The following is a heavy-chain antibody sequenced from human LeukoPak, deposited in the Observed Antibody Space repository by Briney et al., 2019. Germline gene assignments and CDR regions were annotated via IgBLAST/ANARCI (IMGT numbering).Heavy chain of an antibody. J-gene: IGHJ4*02. CDR3: AREGWDDSSGYLEY. CDR1: GFTFSSYW. V-gene: IGHV3-7*01. CDR2: IKQDGSEK. D-gene: IGHD3-22*01. Sequence: GGSLRLSCAASGFTFSSYWMSWVRQAPGKGLEWVANIKQDGSEKYYVDSVKGRFTISRDNAKNSLYLQMNSLRAEDTAVYYCAREGWDDSSGYLEYWGQGTLVTVSS.